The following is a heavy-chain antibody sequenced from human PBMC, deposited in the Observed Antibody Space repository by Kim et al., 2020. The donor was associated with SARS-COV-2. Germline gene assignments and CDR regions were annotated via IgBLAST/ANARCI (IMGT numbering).Heavy chain of an antibody. CDR2: INPSGGST. D-gene: IGHD1-26*01. V-gene: IGHV1-46*01. Sequence: ASVKVSCKASGYTFTSYYMHWVRRAPGQGLEWMGIINPSGGSTSYAQKFQGRVTMTRDTSTSTVYMELSSLRSEDTAVYYCARDRIVGAKGSRWFDPWGQGTLVTVSS. J-gene: IGHJ5*02. CDR1: GYTFTSYY. CDR3: ARDRIVGAKGSRWFDP.